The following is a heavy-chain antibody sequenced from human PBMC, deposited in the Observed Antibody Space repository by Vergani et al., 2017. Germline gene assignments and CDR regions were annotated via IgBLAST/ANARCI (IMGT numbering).Heavy chain of an antibody. Sequence: EVQLVQSGAEVKKPGESLKISCKGSGYSFTSYWIGWVRQMPGKGLEWMGIIYPGDSDTRYSPSFQGQVTISADKSISTAYLQWSSLKASDTAMYYCARPTGIAAAGRGTYYYGMDVGGQGTTVTVSS. CDR2: IYPGDSDT. V-gene: IGHV5-51*03. CDR1: GYSFTSYW. CDR3: ARPTGIAAAGRGTYYYGMDV. J-gene: IGHJ6*02. D-gene: IGHD6-13*01.